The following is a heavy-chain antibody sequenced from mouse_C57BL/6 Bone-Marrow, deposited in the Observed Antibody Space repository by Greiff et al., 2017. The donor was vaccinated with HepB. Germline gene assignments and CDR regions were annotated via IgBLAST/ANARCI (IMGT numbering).Heavy chain of an antibody. CDR2: ISDGGSYT. CDR3: ARERGTTVVRAMDY. CDR1: GFTFSSYA. V-gene: IGHV5-4*01. Sequence: EVKLVESGGGLVKPGGSLKLSCAASGFTFSSYAMSWVRQTPEKRLEWVATISDGGSYTYYPDNVKGRFTISRDNAKNNLYLQMSHLKSEDTAMYYCARERGTTVVRAMDYWGQGTSVTVSS. J-gene: IGHJ4*01. D-gene: IGHD1-1*01.